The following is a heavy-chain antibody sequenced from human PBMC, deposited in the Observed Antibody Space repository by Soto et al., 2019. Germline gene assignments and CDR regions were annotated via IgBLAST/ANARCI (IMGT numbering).Heavy chain of an antibody. V-gene: IGHV3-15*07. J-gene: IGHJ4*02. Sequence: GGSLRLSCAASGFTFSNSWMNWVRQAPGKGLEWVGLIKSKSDGGITDYAAPVKGRFTISRDDSKNTLYLQMNSLKTEDTAMYYCTTSLTMIVMAPDNYFDYWGQGTLVTVSS. CDR2: IKSKSDGGIT. CDR3: TTSLTMIVMAPDNYFDY. CDR1: GFTFSNSW. D-gene: IGHD3-22*01.